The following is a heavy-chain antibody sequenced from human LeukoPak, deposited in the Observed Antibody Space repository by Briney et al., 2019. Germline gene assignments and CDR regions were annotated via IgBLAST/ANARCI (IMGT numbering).Heavy chain of an antibody. V-gene: IGHV5-51*01. CDR2: IYPGDSDT. CDR1: GYDFTFYW. D-gene: IGHD1-26*01. J-gene: IGHJ3*02. Sequence: GESLKISCKGSGYDFTFYWVAWVRQMPGKGLEWMGIIYPGDSDTRYSPSFQGQVTISADKSISTAYLQWSSLKASDTAMYYCASLVGSTDAFDIWGQGTMVTVSS. CDR3: ASLVGSTDAFDI.